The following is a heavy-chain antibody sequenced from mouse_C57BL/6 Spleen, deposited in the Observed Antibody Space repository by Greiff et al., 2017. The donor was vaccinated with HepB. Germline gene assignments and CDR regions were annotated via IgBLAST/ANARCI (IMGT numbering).Heavy chain of an antibody. Sequence: VKLQQPGAELVRPGSSVKLSCKASGYTFTSYWMHWVKQRPIQGLEWIGNIDPSDSETHYNQKFKDKATLTVDKSSSTAYMQLSSLTSEDSAVYYCARSYGNYPYYFDYWGQGTTLTVSS. CDR3: ARSYGNYPYYFDY. CDR2: IDPSDSET. D-gene: IGHD2-10*02. V-gene: IGHV1-52*01. J-gene: IGHJ2*01. CDR1: GYTFTSYW.